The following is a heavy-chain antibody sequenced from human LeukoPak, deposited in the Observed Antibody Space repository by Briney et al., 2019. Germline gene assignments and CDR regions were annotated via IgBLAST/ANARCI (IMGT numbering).Heavy chain of an antibody. CDR1: GFTLSCHA. Sequence: PGGSLRLSYSASGFTLSCHAMLWLRQAPGKGLEYVSAISSNGGSTYYADSVKGRFTISRDNSKNTLYLQMSSLRAEDTAVYYSVKCPRASVNTAGIFWARRTLVAVSS. CDR3: VKCPRASVNTAGIF. V-gene: IGHV3-64D*06. CDR2: ISSNGGST. D-gene: IGHD6-13*01. J-gene: IGHJ4*02.